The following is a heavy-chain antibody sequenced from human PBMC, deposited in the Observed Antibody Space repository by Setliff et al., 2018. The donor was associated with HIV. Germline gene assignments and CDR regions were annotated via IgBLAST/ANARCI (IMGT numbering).Heavy chain of an antibody. J-gene: IGHJ3*01. CDR2: INSYNGNT. CDR3: AKSRRQTIFPSEASFDV. D-gene: IGHD3-3*01. Sequence: GASVKVSCKASGYTFTTYGVNWVRQAPGQGLEWMGWINSYNGNTKFAQKFQGRVTITADESSTTVSMELYSLTTEDTATYYCAKSRRQTIFPSEASFDVWGQGTLVTVSS. CDR1: GYTFTTYG. V-gene: IGHV1-18*04.